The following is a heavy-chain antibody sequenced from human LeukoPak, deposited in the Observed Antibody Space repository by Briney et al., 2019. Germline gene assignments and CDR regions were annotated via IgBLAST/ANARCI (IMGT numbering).Heavy chain of an antibody. CDR2: INHSGST. V-gene: IGHV4-34*01. Sequence: PSETLSLTCAVYGGSFSGYYWSWIRQPLGKGLEWIGEINHSGSTNYNPSLKSRVTISVDTSKNQFSLKLSSVTAADTAVYYCARWADMVAREYYFDYWGQGTLVTVSS. CDR3: ARWADMVAREYYFDY. D-gene: IGHD5-12*01. J-gene: IGHJ4*02. CDR1: GGSFSGYY.